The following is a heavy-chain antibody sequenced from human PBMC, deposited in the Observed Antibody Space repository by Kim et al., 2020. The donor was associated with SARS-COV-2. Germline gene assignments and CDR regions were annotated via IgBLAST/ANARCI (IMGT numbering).Heavy chain of an antibody. Sequence: GGSLRLSCAASGFSFSNFAMSWVRQAPGKGLEWVARITTTGGNKYSADSVKGRFSISRDSSKNTLYMQMNTLRVEDTAVYYCAKHLMGVDKAFDYWGQGILVTVSS. CDR2: ITTTGGNK. CDR3: AKHLMGVDKAFDY. CDR1: GFSFSNFA. J-gene: IGHJ4*03. V-gene: IGHV3-23*01. D-gene: IGHD3-10*01.